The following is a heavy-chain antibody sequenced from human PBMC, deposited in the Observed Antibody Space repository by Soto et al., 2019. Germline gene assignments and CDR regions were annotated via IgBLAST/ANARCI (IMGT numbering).Heavy chain of an antibody. D-gene: IGHD6-6*01. V-gene: IGHV3-33*01. Sequence: PGGSLRLSGAASGFTFSNYGMHWVRQAPGKGLEWVAVIWYDGSNKYYAYSVKGRFTISRDNSKYTLYLQMNSLRAEDTAVYYCARVVYSSSWNWFDPWGQGTLVTVSS. CDR3: ARVVYSSSWNWFDP. J-gene: IGHJ5*02. CDR2: IWYDGSNK. CDR1: GFTFSNYG.